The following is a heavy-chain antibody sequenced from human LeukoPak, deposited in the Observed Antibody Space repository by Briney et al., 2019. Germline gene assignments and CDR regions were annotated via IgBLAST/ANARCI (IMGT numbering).Heavy chain of an antibody. CDR1: GFTFSNYW. D-gene: IGHD6-13*01. CDR2: IKQDGSEK. Sequence: GGSLRLSCAASGFTFSNYWMSWVRQAPGMGLEWVANIKQDGSEKYYVGSVNGRFTISRDNAKNSLYLQMNSLSTEDTAVYYCTRESSSNYDSGIDYWGQGTLVTVSS. V-gene: IGHV3-7*01. CDR3: TRESSSNYDSGIDY. J-gene: IGHJ4*02.